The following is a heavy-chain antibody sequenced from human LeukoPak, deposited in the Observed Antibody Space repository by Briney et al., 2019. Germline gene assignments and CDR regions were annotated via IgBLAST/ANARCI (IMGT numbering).Heavy chain of an antibody. Sequence: GASVKVSCKASGYTFTSYGISWVRQAPGQGLEWMGWISAYNGNTNYAQKLQGRVTMTTDTSTSTAHMELRSLRSDDTAVYYCARVQKLRYYYGSGSLRGFDPWGQGTLVTVSS. D-gene: IGHD3-10*01. CDR1: GYTFTSYG. J-gene: IGHJ5*02. CDR2: ISAYNGNT. CDR3: ARVQKLRYYYGSGSLRGFDP. V-gene: IGHV1-18*01.